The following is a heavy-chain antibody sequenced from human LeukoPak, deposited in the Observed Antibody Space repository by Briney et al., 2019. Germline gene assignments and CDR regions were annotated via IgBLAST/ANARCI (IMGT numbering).Heavy chain of an antibody. D-gene: IGHD6-19*01. V-gene: IGHV1-18*01. Sequence: ASVKVSCKASGYTFTSYGISWVRQAPGQGLEWMGWISAYNGNINYAQKLQGRVTMTTDTSTSTAYMELRSLRSDDTAVYYCAAYSSGWYYFDYWGQGTLVTVSS. CDR2: ISAYNGNI. CDR3: AAYSSGWYYFDY. J-gene: IGHJ4*02. CDR1: GYTFTSYG.